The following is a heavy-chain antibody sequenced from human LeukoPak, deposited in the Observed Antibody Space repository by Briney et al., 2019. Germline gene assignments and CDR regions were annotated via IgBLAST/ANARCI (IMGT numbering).Heavy chain of an antibody. CDR2: MNPNSGNT. CDR1: GYTFTTYD. D-gene: IGHD2-8*01. CDR3: ARVGWGSPLAMKLYMDYFDY. Sequence: ASVKVSCKASGYTFTTYDINWVRQATGQGLEWMGWMNPNSGNTGYAQKFQGRVTMTRNTSISTAYMELSSLRSEDTAVYYCARVGWGSPLAMKLYMDYFDYWGQGTLVTVSS. J-gene: IGHJ4*02. V-gene: IGHV1-8*01.